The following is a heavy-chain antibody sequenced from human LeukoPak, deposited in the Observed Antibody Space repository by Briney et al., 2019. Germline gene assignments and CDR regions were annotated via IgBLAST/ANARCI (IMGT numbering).Heavy chain of an antibody. J-gene: IGHJ3*02. Sequence: GGSLRLSCAGSGITFRVYAMTWVRQAPGKGLEWVSAISGSGSMTYYADSVKGRFTISRDKSNNTLYLQMNSLRAEDTALYYCAKTGDYFDSTDYYRPDAFDIWGQGTMVTVSS. CDR3: AKTGDYFDSTDYYRPDAFDI. D-gene: IGHD3-22*01. CDR2: ISGSGSMT. CDR1: GITFRVYA. V-gene: IGHV3-23*01.